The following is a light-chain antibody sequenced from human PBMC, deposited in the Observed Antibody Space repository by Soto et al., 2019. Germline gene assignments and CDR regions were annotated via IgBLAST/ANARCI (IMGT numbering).Light chain of an antibody. J-gene: IGKJ2*01. CDR2: DAS. CDR1: QRISSW. CDR3: QQYNSYPYT. Sequence: DIPMTQSPSTLSASVGDRVTITCRASQRISSWFAWYQQKPGKAPKLLIYDASSLESGVPSRFSGSGSGTEFTLTISSLQPDDFATYYCQQYNSYPYTLGQGTKLEIK. V-gene: IGKV1-5*01.